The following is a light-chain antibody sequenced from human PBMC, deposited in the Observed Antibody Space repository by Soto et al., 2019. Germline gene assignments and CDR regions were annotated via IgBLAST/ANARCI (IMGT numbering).Light chain of an antibody. J-gene: IGKJ2*01. Sequence: AIQMTQSPSSLSASVGDRVTITCRASQGIRNDLCWYQQKPGTAPKLLIYAASNLQSGFPSRFNASGSGTDFTLTIITLQPEDFATYYCLQDYRYPRTFGQGTKLEMK. V-gene: IGKV1-6*01. CDR1: QGIRND. CDR2: AAS. CDR3: LQDYRYPRT.